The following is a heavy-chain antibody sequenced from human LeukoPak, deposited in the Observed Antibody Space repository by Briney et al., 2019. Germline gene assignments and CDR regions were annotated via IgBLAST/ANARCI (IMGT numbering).Heavy chain of an antibody. V-gene: IGHV1-2*02. CDR3: AREGHNGRISSKNFDY. Sequence: ASVKVSCKASGYTFTGYYMHWVRQAPGQGLEWMGWINPDSGGTSYAQRFQGRVSMTRDTSITTAYMELSRLTSGDTAVYYCAREGHNGRISSKNFDYWGQGILVTVSS. CDR1: GYTFTGYY. J-gene: IGHJ4*02. CDR2: INPDSGGT. D-gene: IGHD1-26*01.